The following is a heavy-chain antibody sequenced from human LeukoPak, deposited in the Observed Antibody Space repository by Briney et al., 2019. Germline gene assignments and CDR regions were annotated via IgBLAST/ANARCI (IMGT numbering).Heavy chain of an antibody. V-gene: IGHV3-21*01. CDR1: GFTFSSSP. CDR3: ASGGAYCGGDCYSYYYYMDV. CDR2: ISSGSSYI. D-gene: IGHD2-21*01. J-gene: IGHJ6*03. Sequence: PGGSLRLSCATSGFTFSSSPMNWVRQAPGKGLEWVSSISSGSSYIYYADSVRGRFTISRDNAKNSLYLQMNSLRAEDTAVYYCASGGAYCGGDCYSYYYYMDVWGKGTTVTVSS.